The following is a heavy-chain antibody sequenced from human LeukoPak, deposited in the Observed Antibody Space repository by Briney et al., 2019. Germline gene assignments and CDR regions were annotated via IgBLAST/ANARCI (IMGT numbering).Heavy chain of an antibody. Sequence: GGSLRLSCGASGFSFISYGMHWVRQAPGKGLEWVGVISDDGRSKDYADSVKGRFTISRDNSKDTLYLQMNSLRAEDTAVYYCAKRPTDYGDYVTYFDHWGQGTLVTVSS. J-gene: IGHJ4*02. CDR1: GFSFISYG. CDR3: AKRPTDYGDYVTYFDH. CDR2: ISDDGRSK. V-gene: IGHV3-30*18. D-gene: IGHD4-17*01.